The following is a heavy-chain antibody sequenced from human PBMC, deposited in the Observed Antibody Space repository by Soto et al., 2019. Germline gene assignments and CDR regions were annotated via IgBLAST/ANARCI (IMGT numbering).Heavy chain of an antibody. D-gene: IGHD6-13*01. CDR3: AREYSSSWYGLNWFDP. CDR1: GFTFISYW. V-gene: IGHV3-48*01. Sequence: GGSLRLSCAASGFTFISYWMHWVRQAPGKGLEWVSYISSSSSTIYYADSVKGRFTISRDNAKNSLYLQMNSLRAEDTAVYYCAREYSSSWYGLNWFDPWGQGTLVTVSS. J-gene: IGHJ5*02. CDR2: ISSSSSTI.